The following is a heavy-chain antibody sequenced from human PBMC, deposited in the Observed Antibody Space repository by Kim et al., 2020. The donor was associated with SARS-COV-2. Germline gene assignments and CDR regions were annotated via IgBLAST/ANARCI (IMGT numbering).Heavy chain of an antibody. V-gene: IGHV1-69*02. J-gene: IGHJ4*02. CDR1: GGTFSSYT. CDR3: ARLVDDFWSGYYSDY. Sequence: SVKVSCKASGGTFSSYTISWVRQAPGQGLEWMGRIIPILGIANYAQKFQGRVTITADKSTSTAYMELSSLRSEDTAVYYCARLVDDFWSGYYSDYWGQGTLVTVSP. D-gene: IGHD3-3*01. CDR2: IIPILGIA.